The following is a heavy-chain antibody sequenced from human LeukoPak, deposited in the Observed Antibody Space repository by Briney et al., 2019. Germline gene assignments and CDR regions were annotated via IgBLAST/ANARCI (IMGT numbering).Heavy chain of an antibody. CDR1: GFTFSRYG. D-gene: IGHD4-17*01. V-gene: IGHV3-33*01. J-gene: IGHJ4*02. Sequence: GGSLRLSCEASGFTFSRYGFNWVRQPPGRGLEWVAVIGNDGGDIYFGDSVKGRFSISRDNSKNTVYLQMDGLRAEDTAVHHCARWGDHGDCDYWGQGTLVTVSS. CDR2: IGNDGGDI. CDR3: ARWGDHGDCDY.